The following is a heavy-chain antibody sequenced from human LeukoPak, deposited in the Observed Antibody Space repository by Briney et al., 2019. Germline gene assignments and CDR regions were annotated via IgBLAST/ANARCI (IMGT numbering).Heavy chain of an antibody. CDR3: AEVPPSITAAGNWLGP. CDR2: INPNTGGT. V-gene: IGHV1-2*06. J-gene: IGHJ5*02. CDR1: GYNFTGYY. Sequence: ASVKVSCKASGYNFTGYYIHWVRQAPGQGLEWMGRINPNTGGTDYAQKFQGRVTMTRDTSITTAYMELSRLTSDDTAIYYCAEVPPSITAAGNWLGPWGRGALVTVSS. D-gene: IGHD6-13*01.